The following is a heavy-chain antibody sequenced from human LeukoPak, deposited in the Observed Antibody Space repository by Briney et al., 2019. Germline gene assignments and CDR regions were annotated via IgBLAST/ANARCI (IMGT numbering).Heavy chain of an antibody. CDR3: ARREWLRHERTGYYAFDA. V-gene: IGHV3-7*01. D-gene: IGHD1-26*01. Sequence: GGPLRLSCAASGFTFSRFWMSWVRQAPDRGLEWVANINEDGSEAYYVDSVKGHFTISRDNPKNSVSLQINSLRAEDTALYYCARREWLRHERTGYYAFDAWGQGTLVTVSS. J-gene: IGHJ5*02. CDR2: INEDGSEA. CDR1: GFTFSRFW.